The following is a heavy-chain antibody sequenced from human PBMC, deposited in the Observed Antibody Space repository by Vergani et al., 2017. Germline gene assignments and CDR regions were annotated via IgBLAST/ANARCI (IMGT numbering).Heavy chain of an antibody. CDR1: GFTFIMHA. D-gene: IGHD6-19*01. CDR2: LSASDRRT. Sequence: EVQLLESGGDLVQPGGSRRLSCAASGFTFIMHAMSWVRQAPGKGLEWVSTLSASDRRTHYADSVKGRFTISRDISKNTLFLHMNSLRPEDTAVYYCAKVGRSEVAGTFGAFDIWGQGTIVTVSS. CDR3: AKVGRSEVAGTFGAFDI. J-gene: IGHJ3*02. V-gene: IGHV3-23*01.